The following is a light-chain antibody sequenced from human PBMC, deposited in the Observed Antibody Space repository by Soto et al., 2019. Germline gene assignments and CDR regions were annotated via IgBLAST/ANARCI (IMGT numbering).Light chain of an antibody. CDR1: QTISSW. CDR3: QHYNSYSEA. CDR2: KAS. Sequence: IQMTQSPSTLSGSVGDRVTITCLASQTISSWLAWYQQKPGKAPKLLIYKASTLKSGVPSRFSGSGSGTEFTLTISSLQPDDFATYYCQHYNSYSEAFGQGTKVDIK. J-gene: IGKJ1*01. V-gene: IGKV1-5*03.